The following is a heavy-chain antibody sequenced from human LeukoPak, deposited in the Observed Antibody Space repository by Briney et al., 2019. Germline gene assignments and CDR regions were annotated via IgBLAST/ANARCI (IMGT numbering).Heavy chain of an antibody. Sequence: GGSLRLSCAASGFTFSSYGMHWVRQAPGKGLEWVAVISYDGSNKYYADSVKGRFTISRDNSKNTLYLQTNSLRAEDTAVYYCAKAAGETYYDFWSGYVDYWGQGTLVTVSS. CDR1: GFTFSSYG. D-gene: IGHD3-3*01. J-gene: IGHJ4*02. CDR2: ISYDGSNK. CDR3: AKAAGETYYDFWSGYVDY. V-gene: IGHV3-30*18.